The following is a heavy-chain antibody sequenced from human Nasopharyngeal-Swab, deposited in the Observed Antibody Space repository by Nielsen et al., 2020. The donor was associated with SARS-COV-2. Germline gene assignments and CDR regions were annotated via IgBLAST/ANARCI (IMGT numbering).Heavy chain of an antibody. Sequence: GASLKISCAASGFIFDDYAMNWVRQAPGKGLEWVSGITWNGGSIGYAESVKGRFTISRDSAKNSLYLQMNSLRAEDTALYYCARDKSSTVTTFDYWGQGILVTVSS. CDR1: GFIFDDYA. J-gene: IGHJ4*02. D-gene: IGHD4-17*01. CDR2: ITWNGGSI. V-gene: IGHV3-20*04. CDR3: ARDKSSTVTTFDY.